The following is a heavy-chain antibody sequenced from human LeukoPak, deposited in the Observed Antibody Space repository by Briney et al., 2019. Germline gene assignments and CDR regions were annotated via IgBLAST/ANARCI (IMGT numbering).Heavy chain of an antibody. J-gene: IGHJ6*03. V-gene: IGHV1-2*02. CDR1: GYTFSSYY. Sequence: ASVKVSCKASGYTFSSYYIHWLRQAPGQGFEWLGWSDPNTGATKYEHFQGRVTMTRDTSISTAYMELSRLRSDDTAVYYCARAKRAYSSTKTYYYYMDVWGKGTTVTVSS. CDR3: ARAKRAYSSTKTYYYYMDV. CDR2: SDPNTGAT. D-gene: IGHD6-13*01.